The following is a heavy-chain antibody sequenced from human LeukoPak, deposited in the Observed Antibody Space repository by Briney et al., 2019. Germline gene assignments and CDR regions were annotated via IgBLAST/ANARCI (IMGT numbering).Heavy chain of an antibody. J-gene: IGHJ4*02. CDR2: INYSGST. D-gene: IGHD3-22*01. V-gene: IGHV4-59*08. CDR3: ARSGYDSSGYYFGFDY. Sequence: SETLSLTCTVSGGSISSYYWSWIRQPPGKGLEWIGFINYSGSTNYNPYLKSRVTISVDTSKNQFSLKLSSVTAADTAVYYCARSGYDSSGYYFGFDYWGQGTLVTVSS. CDR1: GGSISSYY.